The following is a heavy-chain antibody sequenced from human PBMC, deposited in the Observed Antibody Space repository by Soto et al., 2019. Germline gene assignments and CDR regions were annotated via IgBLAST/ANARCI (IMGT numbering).Heavy chain of an antibody. V-gene: IGHV1-2*04. J-gene: IGHJ6*02. CDR3: ARGNYDILTGYYYYYGMDV. CDR2: INPNSAGT. D-gene: IGHD3-9*01. CDR1: GYTFTGYY. Sequence: ASVKVSCKASGYTFTGYYMHWVRQAPGQGLEWMGWINPNSAGTNYAQKFQGWVTMTRDTSISTAYMELSRLRSDDTAVYYCARGNYDILTGYYYYYGMDVWGQGTTVTVSS.